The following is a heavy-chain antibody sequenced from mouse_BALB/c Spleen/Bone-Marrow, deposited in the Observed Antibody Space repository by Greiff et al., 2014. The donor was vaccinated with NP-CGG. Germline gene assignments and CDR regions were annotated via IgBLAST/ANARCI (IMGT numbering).Heavy chain of an antibody. D-gene: IGHD1-1*01. J-gene: IGHJ4*01. CDR1: GFTFSSYA. CDR2: ISSGGSYT. CDR3: ARSLYDYDAMDY. Sequence: DVHLVESGGGLVKPGGSLKLSCAASGFTFSSYAMSWVRQTPEKRLEWVTTISSGGSYTYYADSGKGRLAISRDNAKNTLCLQMSSLRSEDTAMYYCARSLYDYDAMDYWGQGTSVTVSS. V-gene: IGHV5-9-3*01.